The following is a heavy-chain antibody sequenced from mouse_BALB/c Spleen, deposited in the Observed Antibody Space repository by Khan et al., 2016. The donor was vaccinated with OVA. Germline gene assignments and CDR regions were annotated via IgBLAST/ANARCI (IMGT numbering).Heavy chain of an antibody. CDR2: ISYSGNT. D-gene: IGHD1-1*01. CDR3: ARVYGGDFDY. Sequence: QLEESGPGLVKPSQSLSLTCTVTGYSITTDYAWNWIRQFPGNKLEWMGFISYSGNTKYNPSLKSRISITRDTTKNQFFLQLKSVTTKDTARYYCARVYGGDFDYWGQGTTLTVSS. CDR1: GYSITTDYA. V-gene: IGHV3-2*02. J-gene: IGHJ2*01.